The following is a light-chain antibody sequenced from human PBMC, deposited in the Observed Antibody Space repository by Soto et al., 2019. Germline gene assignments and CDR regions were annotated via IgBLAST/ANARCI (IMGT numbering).Light chain of an antibody. V-gene: IGKV3-20*01. J-gene: IGKJ1*01. Sequence: EIVLTQSPGTLSLSPGERATLSCRASQSVSSNYLAWYQQKPGLAPRLLIYGASSRATGIPDRFSGSGSGTEFTLTISSLQPDDFATYYCKQYNSYSGTLGPGTNVDIK. CDR3: KQYNSYSGT. CDR2: GAS. CDR1: QSVSSNY.